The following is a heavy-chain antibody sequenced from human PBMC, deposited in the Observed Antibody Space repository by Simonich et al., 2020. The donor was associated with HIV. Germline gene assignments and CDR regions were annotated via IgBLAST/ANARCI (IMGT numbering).Heavy chain of an antibody. D-gene: IGHD3-10*01. CDR3: ARIGPDYYRGYYYVDV. CDR1: GGSFSGYF. CDR2: IKQSGST. V-gene: IGHV4-34*01. J-gene: IGHJ6*03. Sequence: QVQLQQWGAGLLKPSETLSLTCAVYGGSFSGYFWGWIRQPPGRGLEWIGEIKQSGSTNNNPSLKSRVTKSVDTSKKQISLKVRSVTAADTAVYYCARIGPDYYRGYYYVDVWGKGTTVSVSS.